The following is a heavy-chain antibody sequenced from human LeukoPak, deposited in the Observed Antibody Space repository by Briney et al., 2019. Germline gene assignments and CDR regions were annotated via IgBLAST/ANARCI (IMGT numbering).Heavy chain of an antibody. CDR1: GFTFSSYE. CDR3: ARGVRIRLYQH. CDR2: ISSSGDII. J-gene: IGHJ1*01. D-gene: IGHD3-10*01. V-gene: IGHV3-48*03. Sequence: SGGSLRLSCAASGFTFSSYEMNWLRQAPGKGLEWVSYISSSGDIIYYADSVKGRFTISRDSAKNSLYLQMNSLRAEDTAVYYCARGVRIRLYQHWGQGTLVTVSS.